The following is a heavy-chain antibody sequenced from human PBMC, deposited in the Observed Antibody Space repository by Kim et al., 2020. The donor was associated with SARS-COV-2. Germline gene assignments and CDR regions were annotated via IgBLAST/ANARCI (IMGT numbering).Heavy chain of an antibody. CDR3: ARAGLYSAWYYFDY. CDR2: ISYDGTNK. D-gene: IGHD6-19*01. V-gene: IGHV3-30*04. Sequence: GGSLRLSCVASELIFTNYAFHWVRQAPGRGLEWVAVISYDGTNKFFADSVKGRFTISRDNSKNTLYLQLNSLRTEDTAMYYCARAGLYSAWYYFDYWGQGTLVTVSS. J-gene: IGHJ4*02. CDR1: ELIFTNYA.